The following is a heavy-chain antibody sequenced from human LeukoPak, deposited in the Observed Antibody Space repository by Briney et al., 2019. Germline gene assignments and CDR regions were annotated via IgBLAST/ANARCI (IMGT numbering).Heavy chain of an antibody. Sequence: ASVKVSCKASGYTFTSYGISWARQAPGQGLEWMGWISAYNGNTNYAQKLQGRVTMTTDTSTSTAYMELRSLRSDDTAVYYCASSAGYDILTAYLLDYWGQGTLVTVSS. J-gene: IGHJ4*02. V-gene: IGHV1-18*01. CDR2: ISAYNGNT. CDR3: ASSAGYDILTAYLLDY. D-gene: IGHD3-9*01. CDR1: GYTFTSYG.